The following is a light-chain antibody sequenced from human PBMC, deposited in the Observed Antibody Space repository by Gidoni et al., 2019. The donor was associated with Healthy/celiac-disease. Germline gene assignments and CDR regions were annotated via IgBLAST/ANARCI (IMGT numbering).Light chain of an antibody. V-gene: IGLV3-1*01. J-gene: IGLJ2*01. CDR1: KMGDKY. Sequence: SYELPQPPSASVSPGQTASITCSGDKMGDKYACWYQQKPGQSPVLVIYQDSKRPSGIPERFSGSNSGNTATLTISGTQAMDEADYYCQAWDSSTGVFGGGTKLTVL. CDR3: QAWDSSTGV. CDR2: QDS.